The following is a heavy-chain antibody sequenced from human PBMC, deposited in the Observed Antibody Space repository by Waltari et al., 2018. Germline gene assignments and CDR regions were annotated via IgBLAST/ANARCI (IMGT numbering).Heavy chain of an antibody. Sequence: EVQLVESGGGLVKPGGSLSLSCGASGFSFRSYSMNWVRQAPGKGLEWVSSISSSTTYIHYADSVKGRFTISRDNAKNSLYLQMNSLRVEDTAVYYCVSGGWGFYFDYWGQGTVVTVSS. CDR2: ISSSTTYI. V-gene: IGHV3-21*01. J-gene: IGHJ4*02. CDR3: VSGGWGFYFDY. D-gene: IGHD7-27*01. CDR1: GFSFRSYS.